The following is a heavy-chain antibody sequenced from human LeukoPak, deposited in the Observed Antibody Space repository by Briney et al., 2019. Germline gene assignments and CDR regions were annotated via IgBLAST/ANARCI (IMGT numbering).Heavy chain of an antibody. CDR1: GDSISSYY. V-gene: IGHV4-59*01. CDR2: IYYSGTT. CDR3: ARHSSLAHFDH. Sequence: SETLSLTCTVSGDSISSYYCSWIRQPSGKGLEWIGYIYYSGTTNYNPSLKSRVTIAVDTSKNQFSLKLSSVTAADTAVYYCARHSSLAHFDHWGQGSLVTVSS. J-gene: IGHJ4*02.